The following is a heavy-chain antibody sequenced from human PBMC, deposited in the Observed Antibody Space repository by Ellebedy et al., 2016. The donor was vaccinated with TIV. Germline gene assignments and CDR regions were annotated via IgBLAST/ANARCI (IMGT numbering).Heavy chain of an antibody. CDR3: ASLFGSRHDY. CDR2: ISYDGSNK. J-gene: IGHJ4*02. Sequence: GGSLRLSXAASGFTFSSYAMHWVRQAPGKGLEWVAVISYDGSNKYYADSVKGRFTISRDNSKNTLYLQMNSLRAEDTAVYYCASLFGSRHDYWGQGTLVTVSS. D-gene: IGHD2-21*01. CDR1: GFTFSSYA. V-gene: IGHV3-30-3*01.